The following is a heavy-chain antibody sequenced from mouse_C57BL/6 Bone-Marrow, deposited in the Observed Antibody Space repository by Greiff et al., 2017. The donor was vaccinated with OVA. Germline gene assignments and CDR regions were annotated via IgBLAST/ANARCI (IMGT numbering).Heavy chain of an antibody. J-gene: IGHJ1*03. CDR1: GFTFSDYY. CDR2: ISNGGGST. V-gene: IGHV5-12*01. CDR3: ARDRGYPYWYFDV. Sequence: EVMLVESGGGLVQPGGSLKLSCAASGFTFSDYYMYWVRQTPEKRLEWVAYISNGGGSTYYPDTVKGRFTISRDNAKNTLYLQMGRLKSEDTAMYYCARDRGYPYWYFDVWGTGTTVTVSS. D-gene: IGHD2-2*01.